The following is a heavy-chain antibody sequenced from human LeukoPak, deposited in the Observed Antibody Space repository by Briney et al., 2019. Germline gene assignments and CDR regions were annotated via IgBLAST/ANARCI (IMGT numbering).Heavy chain of an antibody. V-gene: IGHV3-23*01. CDR3: AKDRHYYDSSSYYYWNFDL. Sequence: GGSLRLSRAASGFTFSSYAMSWVRQAPGKGLEWVSAISGSGGSTYYADSVKGRFTISRDNSKNTLYLQMNSLRAEDTAVYYCAKDRHYYDSSSYYYWNFDLWGRGTLVTVSS. CDR2: ISGSGGST. D-gene: IGHD3-22*01. CDR1: GFTFSSYA. J-gene: IGHJ2*01.